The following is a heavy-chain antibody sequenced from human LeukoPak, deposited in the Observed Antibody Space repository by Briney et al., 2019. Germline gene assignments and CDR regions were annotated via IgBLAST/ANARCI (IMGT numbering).Heavy chain of an antibody. CDR1: GGSISSYY. V-gene: IGHV4-59*01. J-gene: IGHJ4*02. CDR3: ARDGGQLEPLDY. Sequence: SETLSLTCTVSGGSISSYYWSWIRQPPGKGLEWIGYIYYSGSTNYNPSLKSRVTISVDTSKNQFSLKLSSVTAADTAVYYCARDGGQLEPLDYWGQGTLVTVSS. D-gene: IGHD1-1*01. CDR2: IYYSGST.